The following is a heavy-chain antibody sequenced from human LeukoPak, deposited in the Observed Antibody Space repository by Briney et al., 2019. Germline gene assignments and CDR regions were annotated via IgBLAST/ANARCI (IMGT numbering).Heavy chain of an antibody. CDR1: GFTFDDYA. CDR2: ISWDCGKT. Sequence: PGGSLSLSCAASGFTFDDYAMHWVRQAPGKGGDGVSLISWDCGKTYYADSVNGQFTISRDNSKNSLYLQMNSLRAEDTALYYCAKGPWDYWGQGTLVTVSS. V-gene: IGHV3-43D*03. CDR3: AKGPWDY. J-gene: IGHJ4*02.